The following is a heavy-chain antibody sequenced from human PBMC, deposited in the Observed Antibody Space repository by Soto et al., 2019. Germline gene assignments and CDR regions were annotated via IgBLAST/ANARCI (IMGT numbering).Heavy chain of an antibody. CDR2: FDPEDGET. CDR3: ATGPDNWRPDAFDI. CDR1: GYTLTELS. J-gene: IGHJ3*02. Sequence: QVQLVQSGAEVKKPGASVKVSCKVSGYTLTELSMHWVRQAPGKGLEWMGGFDPEDGETIYAQKFQGRVTMTEDTXKDTAYMELSSLRSEDTAVYYCATGPDNWRPDAFDIWGQGTMVTVSS. D-gene: IGHD1-20*01. V-gene: IGHV1-24*01.